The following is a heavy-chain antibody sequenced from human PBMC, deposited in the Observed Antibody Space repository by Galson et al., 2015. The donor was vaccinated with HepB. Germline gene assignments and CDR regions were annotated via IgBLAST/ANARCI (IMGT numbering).Heavy chain of an antibody. V-gene: IGHV4-4*02. CDR3: AREYPREAAFDI. CDR2: VYQSGST. Sequence: GGSISSGNWWSWVRQPPGKGLEWIGEVYQSGSTNYNPSLKSRVTISVDKSKNQFSLNLSSVTAADTAVYYCAREYPREAAFDIWGQGTMVTVSS. J-gene: IGHJ3*02. D-gene: IGHD1-26*01. CDR1: GGSISSGNW.